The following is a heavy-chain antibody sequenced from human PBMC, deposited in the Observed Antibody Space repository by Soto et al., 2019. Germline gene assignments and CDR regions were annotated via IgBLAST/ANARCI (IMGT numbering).Heavy chain of an antibody. J-gene: IGHJ3*02. CDR1: GGSISSSSYY. D-gene: IGHD1-26*01. Sequence: SETLSLTCTVSGGSISSSSYYWGWIRQPPGKGLEWIGGNYYSGSNYYNPSLNRRVTITVNTSKNQLSLKLSSVTPADKTEYYCARHRELGGDDAFDIWGQGTMVTVS. V-gene: IGHV4-39*01. CDR2: NYYSGSN. CDR3: ARHRELGGDDAFDI.